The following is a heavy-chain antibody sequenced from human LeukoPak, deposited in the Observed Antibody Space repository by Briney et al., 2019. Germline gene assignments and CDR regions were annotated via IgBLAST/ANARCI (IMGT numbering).Heavy chain of an antibody. CDR3: AKWGDYDVLTGYYAPDY. CDR1: GFTFSNYA. Sequence: PGGSLRLCCVASGFTFSNYAMSWVRQAPGKGRERGSAITGSGGITYEADSVKGSFTISRDHSNNTLYLEMNSLRGEDTAVYYCAKWGDYDVLTGYYAPDYWGQGTLVTVSS. CDR2: ITGSGGIT. J-gene: IGHJ4*02. V-gene: IGHV3-23*01. D-gene: IGHD3-9*01.